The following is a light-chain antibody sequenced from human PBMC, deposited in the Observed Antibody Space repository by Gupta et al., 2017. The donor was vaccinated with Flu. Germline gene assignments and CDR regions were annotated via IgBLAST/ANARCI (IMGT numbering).Light chain of an antibody. Sequence: EIVLTQSPGTLSLSRGESATLSCRASQSFSSNYLVWYQQRPGQPPRLLIYDGSKRATGIPHRFSGSGSGADFTLTITRLEPEDFAVYFCQQYGSSLPWTFGQGTKVE. J-gene: IGKJ1*01. V-gene: IGKV3-20*01. CDR1: QSFSSNY. CDR2: DGS. CDR3: QQYGSSLPWT.